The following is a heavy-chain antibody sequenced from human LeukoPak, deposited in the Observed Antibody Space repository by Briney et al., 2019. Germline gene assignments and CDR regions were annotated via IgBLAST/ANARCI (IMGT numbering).Heavy chain of an antibody. Sequence: PGGSLRLSCAASGFTFSSYGMHWVRQAPGKGLEWVAFIRYDGSNKYYADSVKGRFTISRDNSKNTLYLQMNSLRAKDTAVYYCAKGGAYCGGDCYIDYWGQGTLVTVSS. V-gene: IGHV3-30*02. J-gene: IGHJ4*02. D-gene: IGHD2-21*02. CDR1: GFTFSSYG. CDR2: IRYDGSNK. CDR3: AKGGAYCGGDCYIDY.